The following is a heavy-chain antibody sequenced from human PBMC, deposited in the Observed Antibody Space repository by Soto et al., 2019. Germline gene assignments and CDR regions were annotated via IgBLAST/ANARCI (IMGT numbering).Heavy chain of an antibody. CDR3: AKDLYNGSGSYESGYYYYGMDV. D-gene: IGHD3-10*01. V-gene: IGHV3-9*01. CDR2: ISWNSGSI. CDR1: GFTFDDYA. Sequence: EVQLVESGGGLVQPGRSLRLSCAASGFTFDDYAMHWVRQAPGKGLEWVSGISWNSGSIGYADSVKGRFTISRDNAKNSLYLQMNSLRAEDTALYYCAKDLYNGSGSYESGYYYYGMDVWGQGPTVTVSS. J-gene: IGHJ6*02.